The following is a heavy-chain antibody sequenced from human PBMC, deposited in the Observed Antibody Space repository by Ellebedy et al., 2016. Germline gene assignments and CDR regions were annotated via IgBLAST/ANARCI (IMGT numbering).Heavy chain of an antibody. CDR1: GFSLTTGGMC. V-gene: IGHV2-5*08. CDR2: IYWDDDK. Sequence: SGPTLVXPTQTLTLTCTFSGFSLTTGGMCVSWIRQPPGKALEWLALIYWDDDKRYSPSLKSRLTITKDTSKNQVVLTMTNMDPVDTATYYCAHRHILPFDPWGQGTLVTVSS. CDR3: AHRHILPFDP. J-gene: IGHJ5*02.